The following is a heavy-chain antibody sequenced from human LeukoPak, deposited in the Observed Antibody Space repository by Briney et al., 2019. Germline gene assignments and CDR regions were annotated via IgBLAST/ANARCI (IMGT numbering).Heavy chain of an antibody. J-gene: IGHJ4*02. D-gene: IGHD3-10*01. Sequence: ASVKVSCKASGYTFTTYFMHWVRQAPGQGLEWMRVINPSGGSTSFAQRFQGRVTMTRDTSTSTVYMELSSLRSEDTAVYHCARGRGSGTYSARDFDYWGQGTLVTVSS. CDR2: INPSGGST. CDR3: ARGRGSGTYSARDFDY. V-gene: IGHV1-46*01. CDR1: GYTFTTYF.